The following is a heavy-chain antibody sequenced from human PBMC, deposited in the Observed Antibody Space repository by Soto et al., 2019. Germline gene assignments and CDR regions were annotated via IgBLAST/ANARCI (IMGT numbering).Heavy chain of an antibody. D-gene: IGHD3-16*02. V-gene: IGHV1-18*01. CDR2: ISAHDGHT. CDR1: GYTLKSYG. Sequence: QVKMVQSGPEVKKPGASVQVSCKASGYTLKSYGISWVRQAPGQGLEWMGWISAHDGHTNYAQKFQGRVTVTADTSTNTAYMELRSLRSDDTAVYYCARSEYYDHVWGNYRQYYFDYWGQGTLVTVSS. CDR3: ARSEYYDHVWGNYRQYYFDY. J-gene: IGHJ4*02.